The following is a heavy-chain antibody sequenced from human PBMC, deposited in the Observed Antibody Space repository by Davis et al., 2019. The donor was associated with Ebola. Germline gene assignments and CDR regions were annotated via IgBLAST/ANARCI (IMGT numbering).Heavy chain of an antibody. CDR2: IPYHGVNK. CDR3: AKDSRYCSGGSCYQYDYFDY. V-gene: IGHV3-30*18. D-gene: IGHD2-15*01. J-gene: IGHJ4*02. CDR1: GFTFSSYG. Sequence: GESLKIPCAAPGFTFSSYGMHWVRQAPGKGLEWVAVIPYHGVNKHYEDPVKGRFTISRDNSKNTLSLQMNSLRAEDTAVYYCAKDSRYCSGGSCYQYDYFDYWGQGTLVTVSS.